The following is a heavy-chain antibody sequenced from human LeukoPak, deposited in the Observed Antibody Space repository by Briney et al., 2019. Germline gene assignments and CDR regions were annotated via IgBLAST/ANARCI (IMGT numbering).Heavy chain of an antibody. V-gene: IGHV4-59*01. CDR1: GGSISSYY. CDR2: IYYSGST. Sequence: SETLSLTCTVSGGSISSYYWSWIRQPPGKGLEWIGYIYYSGSTNYNPSLKSRVTISVDTSKNQFSLKLSSVTAADTAVYYCARRDQTDNEAFDIWGQGTMVTVSS. J-gene: IGHJ3*02. CDR3: ARRDQTDNEAFDI.